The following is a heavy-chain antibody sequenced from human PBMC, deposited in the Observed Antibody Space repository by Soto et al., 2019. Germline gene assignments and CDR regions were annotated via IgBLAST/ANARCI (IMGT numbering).Heavy chain of an antibody. D-gene: IGHD3-10*01. CDR3: ARVKYYGVYGMDV. CDR1: GGSISSYY. Sequence: SETLSLTCTVSGGSISSYYWSWIRQPPGKGLEWIGYIYYSGSTNYNPSLKSRVTISVDTSKNQFSLKLSSVTAADTAVYYCARVKYYGVYGMDVWGQGTTVTVSS. CDR2: IYYSGST. V-gene: IGHV4-59*01. J-gene: IGHJ6*02.